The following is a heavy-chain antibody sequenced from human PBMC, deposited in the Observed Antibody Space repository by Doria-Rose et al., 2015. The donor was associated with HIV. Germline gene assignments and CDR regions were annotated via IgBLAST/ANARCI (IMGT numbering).Heavy chain of an antibody. CDR2: ISFDGSNE. CDR1: GFTFNSYG. CDR3: AKDRYSGYFTHGAFDI. V-gene: IGHV3-30*18. Sequence: QPGRSLRLSCTASGFTFNSYGMHWVRQAPGKGLEWVAIISFDGSNEYFVDSVRGRFTISRDNSKNTLYLQMNSLRAADTALYYCAKDRYSGYFTHGAFDIWGQGTMVTVSS. D-gene: IGHD5-12*01. J-gene: IGHJ3*02.